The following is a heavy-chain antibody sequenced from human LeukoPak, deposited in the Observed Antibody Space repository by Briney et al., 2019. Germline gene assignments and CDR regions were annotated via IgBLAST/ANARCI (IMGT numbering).Heavy chain of an antibody. V-gene: IGHV4-59*01. CDR1: DGSINSYY. Sequence: SETLSLTCSVSDGSINSYYWSWIRQPPGKGLEWIWYIYCCGSTNYNPSLKSRLTISVDTSKNQFSLKLSSVTAADTAVYYCARDVYCSGGSCSAYNWFDPRGQGSPVTVSS. CDR2: IYCCGST. CDR3: ARDVYCSGGSCSAYNWFDP. D-gene: IGHD2-15*01. J-gene: IGHJ5*02.